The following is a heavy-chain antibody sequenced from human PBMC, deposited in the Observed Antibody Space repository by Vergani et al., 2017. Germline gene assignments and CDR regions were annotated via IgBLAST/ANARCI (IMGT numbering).Heavy chain of an antibody. J-gene: IGHJ5*02. CDR3: ASDSGGYVWGSYEAWFDP. Sequence: QVQLQESGPGLVKPSETLSLTCTVSCYSISSGYYWGWLRQPPGKGLEWIGSIYHSGSTYYNPSLKSRVTIPVDTSKNRFSLKLSSVTAADTAVYYCASDSGGYVWGSYEAWFDPWGQGTLVTVSS. CDR1: CYSISSGYY. V-gene: IGHV4-38-2*02. CDR2: IYHSGST. D-gene: IGHD3-16*01.